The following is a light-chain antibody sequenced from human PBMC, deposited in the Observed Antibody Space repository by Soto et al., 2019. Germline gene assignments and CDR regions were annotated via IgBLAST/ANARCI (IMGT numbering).Light chain of an antibody. Sequence: DIQMTQSPSTLSASVGDRVTITCRASQSISSWLAWYQQKPGKAPKLLIYDASSLESGVPSRYSGSGSRTAFPLTISSMQPDDFATYNCQKYKSYSVGYTFGQGTRLEIK. CDR2: DAS. CDR1: QSISSW. V-gene: IGKV1-5*01. J-gene: IGKJ2*01. CDR3: QKYKSYSVGYT.